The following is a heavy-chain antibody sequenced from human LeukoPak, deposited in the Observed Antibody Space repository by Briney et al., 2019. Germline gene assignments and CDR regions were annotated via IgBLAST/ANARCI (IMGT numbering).Heavy chain of an antibody. CDR3: VSGGSCYESFRCAPYFDY. CDR1: GFTFSNYA. CDR2: ISGSGGST. V-gene: IGHV3-23*01. J-gene: IGHJ4*02. D-gene: IGHD2-15*01. Sequence: SGGSLRLSCAASGFTFSNYAMSWVRQAPGKGLEWVSGISGSGGSTYHADSVKGRFTISRDNSKNTLYLQMNSLRAEDTALYYCVSGGSCYESFRCAPYFDYWGQGTLVTVSS.